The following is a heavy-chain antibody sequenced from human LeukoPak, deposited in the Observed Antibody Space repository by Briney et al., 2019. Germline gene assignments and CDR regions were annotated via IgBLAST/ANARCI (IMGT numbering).Heavy chain of an antibody. J-gene: IGHJ5*02. D-gene: IGHD2-15*01. Sequence: GESLKISCKGSGYSFTSYWIGWVRQMPGKGLEWMGIIYPGDSDTRYSPSFQGQVTISADKSISTAYLQWSSLKASDTAMYYCAIYTRYCSGGSCYSNWFDPWGQGTLVTVSS. CDR1: GYSFTSYW. CDR2: IYPGDSDT. V-gene: IGHV5-51*01. CDR3: AIYTRYCSGGSCYSNWFDP.